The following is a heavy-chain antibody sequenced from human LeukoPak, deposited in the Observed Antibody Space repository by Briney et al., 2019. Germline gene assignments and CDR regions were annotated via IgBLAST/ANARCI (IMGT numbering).Heavy chain of an antibody. D-gene: IGHD3-10*01. CDR1: GGSFSGYY. Sequence: SEILSPTCAVYGGSFSGYYWSWSRQPPGKGLEWIGEINHSGSTNYNPSLKSRVTISVDTSKNQFSLKLSSVTAADTAVYYCASQTPGSTGALDIWARGTMVTVSS. J-gene: IGHJ3*02. V-gene: IGHV4-34*01. CDR2: INHSGST. CDR3: ASQTPGSTGALDI.